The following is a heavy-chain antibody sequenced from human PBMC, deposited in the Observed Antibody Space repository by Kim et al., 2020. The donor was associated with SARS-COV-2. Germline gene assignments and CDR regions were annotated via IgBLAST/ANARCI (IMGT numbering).Heavy chain of an antibody. J-gene: IGHJ5*02. CDR3: ARDAEVVVVVAATQDGWFDP. V-gene: IGHV3-30-3*01. CDR1: GFTFSSYA. CDR2: ISYDGSNK. D-gene: IGHD2-15*01. Sequence: GGSLRLSCAASGFTFSSYAMHWVRQAPGKGLEWVAVISYDGSNKYYADSVKGRFTISRDNSKNTLYLQMNSLRAEDTAVYYCARDAEVVVVVAATQDGWFDPWGQGTLVTVSS.